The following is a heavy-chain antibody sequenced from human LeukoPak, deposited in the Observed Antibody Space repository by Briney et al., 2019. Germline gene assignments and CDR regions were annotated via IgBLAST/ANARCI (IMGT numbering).Heavy chain of an antibody. V-gene: IGHV3-7*01. CDR2: IKQDGGEK. CDR3: ARNHYGSGNK. J-gene: IGHJ4*02. Sequence: GGSLRLSCAASGFTFSNYWMNWVRQAPGKGLEWVANIKQDGGEKSYVDSVKGRFTISRDNAKNSLHLQMNSLRAEDTAVYYCARNHYGSGNKWGQGTLVTVSS. D-gene: IGHD3-10*01. CDR1: GFTFSNYW.